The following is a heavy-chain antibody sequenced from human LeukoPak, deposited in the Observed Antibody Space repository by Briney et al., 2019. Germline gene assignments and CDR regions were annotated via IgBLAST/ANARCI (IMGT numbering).Heavy chain of an antibody. CDR2: IKQDGSEK. Sequence: GGSLRLSCAASGFTFSSYWMSWVRQAPGKGLEWVANIKQDGSEKYYVDSVKGRFTISRDNAKNSLYLQMNSQRAEDTAVYYCARAIGFWSGYYRVGWFDPWGQGTLVTVSS. D-gene: IGHD3-3*01. J-gene: IGHJ5*02. V-gene: IGHV3-7*01. CDR3: ARAIGFWSGYYRVGWFDP. CDR1: GFTFSSYW.